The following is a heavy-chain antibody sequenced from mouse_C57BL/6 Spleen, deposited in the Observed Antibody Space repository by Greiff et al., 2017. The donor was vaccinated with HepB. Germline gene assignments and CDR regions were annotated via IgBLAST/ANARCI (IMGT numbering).Heavy chain of an antibody. J-gene: IGHJ2*01. D-gene: IGHD1-1*01. Sequence: EVQRVESGGDLVKPGGSLKLSCAASGFTFSSYGMSWVRQTPDKRLEWVATISSGGSYTYYPDSVKGRFTISRDNAKNTLYLQMSSLKSEDTAMYYCARSLRDYFDYWGQGTTLTVSS. V-gene: IGHV5-6*01. CDR2: ISSGGSYT. CDR3: ARSLRDYFDY. CDR1: GFTFSSYG.